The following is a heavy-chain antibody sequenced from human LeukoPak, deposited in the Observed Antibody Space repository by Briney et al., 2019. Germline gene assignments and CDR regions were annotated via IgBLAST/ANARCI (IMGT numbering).Heavy chain of an antibody. CDR1: GGTFSSYA. CDR3: AKALKQWLDWFDP. V-gene: IGHV1-69*13. Sequence: ASVKVSCKASGGTFSSYAISWVRQAPGQGLEWMGGIIPIFGTANYTQKFQGRVTITADESTSTAYMELSSLRSEDTAVYYCAKALKQWLDWFDPWGQGTLVTVSS. CDR2: IIPIFGTA. D-gene: IGHD6-19*01. J-gene: IGHJ5*02.